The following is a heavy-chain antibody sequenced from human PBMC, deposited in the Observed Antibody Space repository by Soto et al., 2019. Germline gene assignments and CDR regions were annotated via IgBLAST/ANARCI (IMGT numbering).Heavy chain of an antibody. D-gene: IGHD6-13*01. Sequence: AAVKVSCKASGYTFTSYAMHWVRQAPGQRLEWMGWINAGNGNTKYSQKFQGRVTITRDTSASTAYMELSSLRSEDTAVYYCARTKQQLVPYFDYWGQGTLVTVSS. CDR2: INAGNGNT. V-gene: IGHV1-3*01. CDR1: GYTFTSYA. CDR3: ARTKQQLVPYFDY. J-gene: IGHJ4*02.